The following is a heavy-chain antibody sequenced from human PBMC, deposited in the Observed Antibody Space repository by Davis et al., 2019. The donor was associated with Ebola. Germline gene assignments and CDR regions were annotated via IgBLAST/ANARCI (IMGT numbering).Heavy chain of an antibody. V-gene: IGHV3-15*01. Sequence: GESLKISCAASGFTFTNAWMSWVRQAPGKGLEWVGRVKRETDGGTRDYAAPVKGRFIISRDDSKNTLYLQMNGLKSEDTAVYYCTTERRTYDYDVSGYSDCWGQGTLVTVSS. CDR2: VKRETDGGTR. D-gene: IGHD3-22*01. CDR1: GFTFTNAW. J-gene: IGHJ4*02. CDR3: TTERRTYDYDVSGYSDC.